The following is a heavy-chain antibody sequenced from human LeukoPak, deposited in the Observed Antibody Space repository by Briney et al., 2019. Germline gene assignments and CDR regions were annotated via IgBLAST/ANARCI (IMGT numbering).Heavy chain of an antibody. CDR1: GFTFSSYG. CDR2: ISGSDGST. D-gene: IGHD3-10*01. CDR3: AKSGVRGVIIGPCFDY. Sequence: GGSLRLSCAASGFTFSSYGMSWVRQAPGKGLEWGSAISGSDGSTYYADSVKGRFTISRDNSKNTLYLQMNSLGAEDTAVYYCAKSGVRGVIIGPCFDYWGQGTLVTVSS. J-gene: IGHJ4*02. V-gene: IGHV3-23*01.